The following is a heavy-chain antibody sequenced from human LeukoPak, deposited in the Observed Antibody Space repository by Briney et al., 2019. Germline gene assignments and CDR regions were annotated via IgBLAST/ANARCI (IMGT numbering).Heavy chain of an antibody. D-gene: IGHD3-3*01. CDR1: GFTFSCYW. V-gene: IGHV3-74*01. Sequence: QAGGSLILSCASSGFTFSCYWMHLGRQAPGKGPVWVARTNRDGSSTAYADSVKGRLTISKDNAKNTLYLLMNSLRAEDTAVYYCARDSVEWYIFDYWGQGTLVTVSS. CDR3: ARDSVEWYIFDY. CDR2: TNRDGSST. J-gene: IGHJ4*02.